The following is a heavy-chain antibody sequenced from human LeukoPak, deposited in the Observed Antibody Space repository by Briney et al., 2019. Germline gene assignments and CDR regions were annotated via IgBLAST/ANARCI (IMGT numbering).Heavy chain of an antibody. CDR1: GFTSSSYG. CDR3: ARDGARPHSSSWPDAAR. CDR2: IWYGGSNK. V-gene: IGHV3-33*08. Sequence: GGSLRLSCAASGFTSSSYGMHWVRQAPGKGLEWVAVIWYGGSNKYYADSVKGRFTISRDNSKNTLYLQMNSLRAEDTAVYYCARDGARPHSSSWPDAARWGQGTLVTVSS. D-gene: IGHD6-13*01. J-gene: IGHJ4*02.